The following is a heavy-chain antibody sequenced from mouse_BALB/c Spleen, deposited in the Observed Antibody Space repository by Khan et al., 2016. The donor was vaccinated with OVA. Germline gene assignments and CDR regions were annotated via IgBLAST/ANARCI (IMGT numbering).Heavy chain of an antibody. CDR3: GRVYGGDFDY. V-gene: IGHV3-2*02. Sequence: VQLKESGPGLVKPSQSLSLTCTVTGYSIASDYAWNWIRQFPGNKLEWMGFISYSGNTNYNPSLKSRISITRDTSKNQFFLQLNSVTSEDTAKYYCGRVYGGDFDYWGQGTTLTVSS. CDR1: GYSIASDYA. CDR2: ISYSGNT. D-gene: IGHD1-1*01. J-gene: IGHJ2*01.